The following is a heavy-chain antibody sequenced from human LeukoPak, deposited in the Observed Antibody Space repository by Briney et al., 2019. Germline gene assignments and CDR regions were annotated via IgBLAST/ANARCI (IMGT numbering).Heavy chain of an antibody. CDR2: INPNSGGT. Sequence: ASVKVSCKASGYTFTSYGISWVRQAPGQGLEWMGWINPNSGGTNYAQKFQGRVTMTRDTSISTAYMELSRLRSDDTAVYYCARARGYGDYSDYWGQGTLVTVSS. CDR3: ARARGYGDYSDY. D-gene: IGHD4-17*01. J-gene: IGHJ4*02. CDR1: GYTFTSYG. V-gene: IGHV1-2*02.